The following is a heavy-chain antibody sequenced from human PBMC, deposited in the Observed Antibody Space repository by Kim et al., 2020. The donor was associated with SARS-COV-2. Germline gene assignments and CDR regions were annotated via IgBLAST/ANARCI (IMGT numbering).Heavy chain of an antibody. J-gene: IGHJ6*02. Sequence: ASVKVSCKASGYTFTSYAMNWVRQAPGQGLEWMGWINTNTGNPTYAQGFTGRFVFSLDTSVSTAYLQISSLKAEDTAVYYCARVPFGYSGYDHYYYYGMDVWGQGTTVTVSS. CDR2: INTNTGNP. CDR3: ARVPFGYSGYDHYYYYGMDV. V-gene: IGHV7-4-1*02. D-gene: IGHD5-12*01. CDR1: GYTFTSYA.